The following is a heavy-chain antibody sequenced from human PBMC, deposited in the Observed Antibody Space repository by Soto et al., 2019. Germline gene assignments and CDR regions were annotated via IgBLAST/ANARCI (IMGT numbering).Heavy chain of an antibody. D-gene: IGHD2-8*01. CDR1: GGTFSSYA. Sequence: SVKVSCKASGGTFSSYAISWVRQAPGQGLEWMGGIIPIFGNANYAQKVQGRVTITTDTSTYTAYMELRSLTSDDTAIYYCAKNGQPPYYYYGMDVWGQGTTVTVS. CDR3: AKNGQPPYYYYGMDV. J-gene: IGHJ6*02. CDR2: IIPIFGNA. V-gene: IGHV1-69*05.